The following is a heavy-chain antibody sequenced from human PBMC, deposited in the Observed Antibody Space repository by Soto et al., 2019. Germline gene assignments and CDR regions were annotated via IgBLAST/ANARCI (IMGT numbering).Heavy chain of an antibody. V-gene: IGHV3-23*01. D-gene: IGHD3-9*01. CDR1: GFTFNNYA. CDR3: AKVRQRFLDIVTGATNFDS. Sequence: EVHLLGSGGDLVKPGGSLRLSCEVSGFTFNNYAMSWFRQIPGKGLEWVSTISSDGDWRHYAESVKGRFTISRDNSKISLFLLTNRLRTEDTALYFCAKVRQRFLDIVTGATNFDSWGQGTLVTVSS. J-gene: IGHJ4*02. CDR2: ISSDGDWR.